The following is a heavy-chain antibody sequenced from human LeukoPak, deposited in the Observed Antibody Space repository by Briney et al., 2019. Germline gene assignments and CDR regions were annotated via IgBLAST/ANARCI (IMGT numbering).Heavy chain of an antibody. CDR1: GGTFSRYA. J-gene: IGHJ4*02. D-gene: IGHD2-2*01. V-gene: IGHV1-69*05. CDR3: ASGEGNIVVVPAAYLN. CDR2: IIPIFGTA. Sequence: SVKVSCKASGGTFSRYAISWVRQAPGQGLEWMGGIIPIFGTANYAQKFQGRVTITTDESTSTAYMELSSLRSEDTAVYYCASGEGNIVVVPAAYLNWGQETLVTVSS.